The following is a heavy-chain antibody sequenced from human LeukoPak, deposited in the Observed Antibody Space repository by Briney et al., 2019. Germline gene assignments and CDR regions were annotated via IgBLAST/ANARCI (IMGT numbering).Heavy chain of an antibody. CDR1: GFIFNNYG. Sequence: GGSLRFSGAASGFIFNNYGLIWVGQAPGKGREWGSAISNDAGGTNSADFVKGRLLISRDNSTNKLFLQMNGLRAEDTALYYCAKGNSGYFVDLWGQGTLVTVSS. CDR2: ISNDAGGT. J-gene: IGHJ5*02. V-gene: IGHV3-23*01. CDR3: AKGNSGYFVDL. D-gene: IGHD5-12*01.